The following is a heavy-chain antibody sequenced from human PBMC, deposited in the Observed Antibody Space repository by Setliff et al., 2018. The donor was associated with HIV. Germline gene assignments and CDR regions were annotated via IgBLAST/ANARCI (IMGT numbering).Heavy chain of an antibody. Sequence: SETLSLTCAVYGGSFSDNYWSWIRQSPGKGLEWIGEINHSGRTKYSPSLKSRVTMSVDTSKSQFSLRLNSVTATDTALYYCARGRFHRLHRPYSGSGSLGIQYFDYWGQGTLVTVSS. CDR1: GGSFSDNY. V-gene: IGHV4-34*01. D-gene: IGHD3-10*01. CDR3: ARGRFHRLHRPYSGSGSLGIQYFDY. CDR2: INHSGRT. J-gene: IGHJ4*02.